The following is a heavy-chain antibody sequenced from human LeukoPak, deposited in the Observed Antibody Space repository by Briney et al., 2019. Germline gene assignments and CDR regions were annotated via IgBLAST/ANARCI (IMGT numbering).Heavy chain of an antibody. Sequence: GGSLRLSCAVSGFTFTSYAMTWVRQAPGKGLEWVSDISGSGHSTNYADSVKGRFTISRDNSKNTLYLQMNSLRAEDTAVYYCAKLQGSYSAFDIWGQGTMVTVSS. CDR1: GFTFTSYA. V-gene: IGHV3-23*01. CDR3: AKLQGSYSAFDI. J-gene: IGHJ3*02. D-gene: IGHD1-26*01. CDR2: ISGSGHST.